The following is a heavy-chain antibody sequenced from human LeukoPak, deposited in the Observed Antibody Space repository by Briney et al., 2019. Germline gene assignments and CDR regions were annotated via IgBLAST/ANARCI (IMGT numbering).Heavy chain of an antibody. CDR1: GGTFSSYA. CDR2: IIPIFGTA. Sequence: RASVKVSCKASGGTFSSYAISWVRQAPRQGLEWMGGIIPIFGTANYAQKFQGRVTITADKSTSTAYMELSSLRSEDTAVYYCARTNPRLIVGVTPLFDYWGQGTLVTVSS. D-gene: IGHD1-26*01. CDR3: ARTNPRLIVGVTPLFDY. V-gene: IGHV1-69*06. J-gene: IGHJ4*02.